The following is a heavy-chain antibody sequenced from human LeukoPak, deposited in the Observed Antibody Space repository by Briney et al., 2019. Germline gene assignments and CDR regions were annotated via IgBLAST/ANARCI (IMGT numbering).Heavy chain of an antibody. Sequence: GGSLRLSCTASGFTLGSHDMHWVRQIPRQGLEWVAAVSSGFHAFFADSVQGRFTVSREDARNSLYLQMNSLRAGDTAVYYCVREARGYHYTYFDYWGQGTLVTVSS. J-gene: IGHJ4*02. V-gene: IGHV3-13*01. D-gene: IGHD5-18*01. CDR1: GFTLGSHD. CDR2: VSSGFHA. CDR3: VREARGYHYTYFDY.